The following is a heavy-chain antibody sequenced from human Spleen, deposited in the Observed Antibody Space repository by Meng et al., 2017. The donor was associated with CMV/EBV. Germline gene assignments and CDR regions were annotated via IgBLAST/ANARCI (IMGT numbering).Heavy chain of an antibody. V-gene: IGHV5-51*01. Sequence: GGSLRLSCKGSGHNFASSWIAWVRQRPGKGLEWMGIIYLIDSDTRYSPSFRGQVTISADKSISTAFLQWSSLRASDTAMYYCARLGQTYSGSYNGADYWGQGTLVTVSS. J-gene: IGHJ4*02. CDR1: GHNFASSW. CDR3: ARLGQTYSGSYNGADY. CDR2: IYLIDSDT. D-gene: IGHD6-6*01.